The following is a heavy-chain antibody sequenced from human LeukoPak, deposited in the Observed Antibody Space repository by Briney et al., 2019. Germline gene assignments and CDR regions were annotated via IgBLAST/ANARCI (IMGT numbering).Heavy chain of an antibody. CDR3: ARVTAHSSSWSNYYYYMDV. J-gene: IGHJ6*03. CDR2: IHYSGST. D-gene: IGHD6-13*01. CDR1: GGSISSHY. Sequence: SETLSLTCTVSGGSISSHYWSWIRQPPGKGLEWIGYIHYSGSTNYNPSLKSRVTISVDTSKNQFSLKLSSVATADTAVYYCARVTAHSSSWSNYYYYMDVWGKGTTVTVSS. V-gene: IGHV4-59*11.